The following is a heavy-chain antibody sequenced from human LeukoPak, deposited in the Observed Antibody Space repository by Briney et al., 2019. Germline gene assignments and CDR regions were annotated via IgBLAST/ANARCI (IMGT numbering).Heavy chain of an antibody. CDR3: ARHLYPHFDY. J-gene: IGHJ4*02. Sequence: SETLSLTCTVSGGSISSSSYYWGWIRQPPGKGLEWIGSIYYSGSTYYNPSLKSRVTISVDTSKNQFSLKLSSVTAADTAVYYCARHLYPHFDYWGQGTLATVSS. CDR1: GGSISSSSYY. CDR2: IYYSGST. V-gene: IGHV4-39*01.